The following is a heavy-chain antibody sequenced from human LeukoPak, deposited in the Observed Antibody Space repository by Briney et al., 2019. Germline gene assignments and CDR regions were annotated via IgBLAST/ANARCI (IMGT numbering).Heavy chain of an antibody. CDR3: AKDAKPYYYDSSGYYYAGAFDI. D-gene: IGHD3-22*01. J-gene: IGHJ3*02. CDR2: ISGSGGST. V-gene: IGHV3-23*01. Sequence: GGSLRLSCAASGFTFSNNALSWVRQAPGKGLEWVSVISGSGGSTYYADSVKGRFTISRDNSKNTLYLQMDSLRAGDTAVYYCAKDAKPYYYDSSGYYYAGAFDIWGQGTMVTVSS. CDR1: GFTFSNNA.